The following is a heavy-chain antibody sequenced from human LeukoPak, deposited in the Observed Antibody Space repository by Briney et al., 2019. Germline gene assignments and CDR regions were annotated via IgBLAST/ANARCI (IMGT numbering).Heavy chain of an antibody. CDR1: GYTFTSYG. Sequence: ASVKVSCKASGYTFTSYGISWVRQAPGQGLEWMGWISAYSLNTSYAQKFQGRVTMTRDMSTSTVYMELSSLRSEDTAVYYCARDRNSGYDFPLKYFDYWGQGTLVTVSS. CDR3: ARDRNSGYDFPLKYFDY. V-gene: IGHV1-18*01. D-gene: IGHD5-12*01. J-gene: IGHJ4*02. CDR2: ISAYSLNT.